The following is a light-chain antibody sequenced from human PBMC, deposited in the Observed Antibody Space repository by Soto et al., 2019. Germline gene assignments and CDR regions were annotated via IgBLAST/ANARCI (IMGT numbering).Light chain of an antibody. V-gene: IGLV1-40*01. J-gene: IGLJ1*01. CDR2: GNS. Sequence: QAVVTQPPSVSGAPGQRVTISCTGSSSNIGAGYDVHWYQQLPGTAPKLLIYGNSNRPSGVPDRFSGSKSGTSASLAITGLQAEDEADYYCQSYDSSLSGVRYVFGTGTKVTVL. CDR1: SSNIGAGYD. CDR3: QSYDSSLSGVRYV.